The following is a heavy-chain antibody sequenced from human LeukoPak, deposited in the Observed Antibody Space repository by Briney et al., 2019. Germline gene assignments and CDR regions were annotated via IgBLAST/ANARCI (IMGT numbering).Heavy chain of an antibody. Sequence: GGSLRLSCTASGFSFNSYAMRWVRQAPGKGLEWVSGIIGSGGSTYYADSVKGRFTISRDNSKNTLYLQMNSLRAEDTAVYYCAKERGTAMVRSYYMDVWGKGTTVTVSS. CDR3: AKERGTAMVRSYYMDV. CDR1: GFSFNSYA. V-gene: IGHV3-23*01. CDR2: IIGSGGST. J-gene: IGHJ6*03. D-gene: IGHD5-18*01.